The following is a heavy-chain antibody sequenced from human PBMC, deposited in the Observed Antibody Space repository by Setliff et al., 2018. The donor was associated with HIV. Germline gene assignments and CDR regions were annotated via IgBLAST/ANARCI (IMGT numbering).Heavy chain of an antibody. CDR2: MHANGLT. J-gene: IGHJ4*03. CDR1: GGSINSGSIY. V-gene: IGHV4-61*09. CDR3: AGLDSADYFVGVLNF. Sequence: SETLSLTCAVSGGSINSGSIYWSWVRRPAGGGLEWIGHMHANGLTTYNPSLRSRAAISMETSKNQFSLRLGAVTAADSAIYYCAGLDSADYFVGVLNFWGQGTRVTVSS. D-gene: IGHD3-22*01.